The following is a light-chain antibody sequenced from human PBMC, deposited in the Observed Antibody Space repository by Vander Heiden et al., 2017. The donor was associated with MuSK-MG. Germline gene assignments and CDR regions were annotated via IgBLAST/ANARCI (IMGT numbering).Light chain of an antibody. CDR1: QDISNY. Sequence: DIQMTPWPRSLSACVGDRVTITCQASQDISNYLNWYQQKPGKAPKLLIYDASNLEKGVPSRFSASGSGTDFTFTISSRQPEDFATYYCQQEDNLPPTFGRGTKVEIK. J-gene: IGKJ4*01. V-gene: IGKV1-33*01. CDR3: QQEDNLPPT. CDR2: DAS.